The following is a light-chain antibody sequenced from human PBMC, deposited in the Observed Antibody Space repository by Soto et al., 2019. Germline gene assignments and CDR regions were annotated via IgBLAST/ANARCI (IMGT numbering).Light chain of an antibody. V-gene: IGLV2-8*01. CDR3: SSYGGSNNLI. Sequence: QSVLTQPPSASGSPGQSVTISCTGTSSDVGGYNCVSWYQQHPGKAPKLMIYEVSKRPSGVPDRFSGSKSGNTASLTVSGLQAEDEADYYCSSYGGSNNLIFGGGTKLTVL. CDR1: SSDVGGYNC. CDR2: EVS. J-gene: IGLJ2*01.